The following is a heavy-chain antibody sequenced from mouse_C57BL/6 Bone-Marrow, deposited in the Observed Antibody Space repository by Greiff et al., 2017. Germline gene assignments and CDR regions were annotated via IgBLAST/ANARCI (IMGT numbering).Heavy chain of an antibody. V-gene: IGHV1-39*01. J-gene: IGHJ1*03. CDR2: IHPNYGTT. CDR1: GYSFTDYN. D-gene: IGHD2-2*01. CDR3: ARKEEWLPGYFDV. Sequence: EVQLQESGPELVKPGASVKISCKASGYSFTDYNMNWVKQSNGQSLEWIGVIHPNYGTTSYNQKFKGKATLTVDQSSSTAYMQLNSLTSEDSAVYVCARKEEWLPGYFDVWGTGTTVTVSS.